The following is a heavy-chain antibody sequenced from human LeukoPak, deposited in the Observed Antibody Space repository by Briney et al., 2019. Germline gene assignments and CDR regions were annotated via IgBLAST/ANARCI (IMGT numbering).Heavy chain of an antibody. Sequence: PGGSLRLSCAASGFTFSSYAMHWARQAPGKGLEWVAIMWYDGSNKYYTDSVKGRFTISRDNSKNTLYLQMNSLRVEDTAVYYCAREDTALVIAYWGQGTLVTVSS. D-gene: IGHD5-18*01. CDR2: MWYDGSNK. CDR3: AREDTALVIAY. V-gene: IGHV3-33*08. J-gene: IGHJ4*02. CDR1: GFTFSSYA.